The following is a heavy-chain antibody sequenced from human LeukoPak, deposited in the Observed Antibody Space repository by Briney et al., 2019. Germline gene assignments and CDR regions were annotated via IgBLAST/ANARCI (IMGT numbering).Heavy chain of an antibody. CDR2: ISYDGSNK. V-gene: IGHV3-30*04. CDR1: GFTFSSYA. Sequence: GGSLRLSCAASGFTFSSYAMHWVRQAPGKGLEWVAVISYDGSNKYYADSVKGRFTISRDNSKNTLYLQMNSLRAEDTSVYYCARVISSWYYFDYWGQGTLVTVSS. CDR3: ARVISSWYYFDY. J-gene: IGHJ4*02. D-gene: IGHD6-13*01.